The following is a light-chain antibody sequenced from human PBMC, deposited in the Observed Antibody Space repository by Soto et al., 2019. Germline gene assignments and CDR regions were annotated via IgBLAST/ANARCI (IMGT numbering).Light chain of an antibody. Sequence: QSALTQPASVSGSPGQSITISCSGTSSDVGSSNLVSWYQQHPGKAPKLIIFEGDRRPSGVSNRFSGSKSGNTASLTISGLQAEDEAEYYCISYTSSSLYVFGTGTKVTVL. CDR2: EGD. CDR1: SSDVGSSNL. CDR3: ISYTSSSLYV. J-gene: IGLJ1*01. V-gene: IGLV2-14*02.